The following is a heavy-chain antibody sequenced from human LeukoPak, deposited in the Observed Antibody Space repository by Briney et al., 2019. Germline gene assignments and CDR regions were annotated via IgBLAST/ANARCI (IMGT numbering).Heavy chain of an antibody. CDR3: ARALGTGYYYYYYYMDV. D-gene: IGHD3-10*01. Sequence: SETLSLTCTVSGGSISSGSYYWSWIRQPAGKGLEWIGRIYTSGSTNYNPSLKSRVTISVDTSKNQFSLKLSSVTAADTAVYYCARALGTGYYYYYYYMDVWGKGTTVTISS. J-gene: IGHJ6*03. CDR1: GGSISSGSYY. V-gene: IGHV4-61*02. CDR2: IYTSGST.